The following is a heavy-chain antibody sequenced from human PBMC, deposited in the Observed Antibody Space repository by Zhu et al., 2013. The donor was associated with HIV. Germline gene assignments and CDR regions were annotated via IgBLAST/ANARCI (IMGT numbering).Heavy chain of an antibody. CDR3: AKGXLQDFNYYGMDV. J-gene: IGHJ6*02. Sequence: EVQLVESGGGLIQPGGSLRLSCAASGFIVSGNDMNWVRQAPGKGLEWVSTISGSGGDTYSAGSVKGRFTISRDNSKKTVYLQLNSLRAEDTAVYYCAKGXLQDFNYYGMDVWGQGTTVTVSS. CDR2: ISGSGGDT. CDR1: GFIVSGND. V-gene: IGHV3-23*04. D-gene: IGHD2-15*01.